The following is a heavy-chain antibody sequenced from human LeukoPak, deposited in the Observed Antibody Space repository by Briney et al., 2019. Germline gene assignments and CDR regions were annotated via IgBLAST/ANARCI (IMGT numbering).Heavy chain of an antibody. J-gene: IGHJ6*03. CDR2: TYYRSKWYN. CDR1: GDSVSSNSAA. CDR3: AREEATYYDFWSGLVPPDYYYYMDV. D-gene: IGHD3-3*01. Sequence: SQTLSLTCAISGDSVSSNSAAWNWIRQSPSRGLEWLGRTYYRSKWYNDYAVSVKSRITINPDTSKNQFSLQLNSVTPEDTAVYYCAREEATYYDFWSGLVPPDYYYYMDVWGKGTTVTVSS. V-gene: IGHV6-1*01.